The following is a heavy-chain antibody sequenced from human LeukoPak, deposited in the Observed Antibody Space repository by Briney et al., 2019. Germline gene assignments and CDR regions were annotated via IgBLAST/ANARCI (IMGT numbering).Heavy chain of an antibody. CDR1: GGSFSGYY. CDR3: ARQTTTSGYYYYYYMDV. Sequence: KASETLSLTCAVYGGSFSGYYWSWIRQPPGKGLEWIGEINHSGSTNYNPSLKSRVTISVDTSKNQFSLKLSSVTAADTAVYYCARQTTTSGYYYYYYMDVWGKGTTVTVSS. J-gene: IGHJ6*03. D-gene: IGHD1-1*01. V-gene: IGHV4-34*01. CDR2: INHSGST.